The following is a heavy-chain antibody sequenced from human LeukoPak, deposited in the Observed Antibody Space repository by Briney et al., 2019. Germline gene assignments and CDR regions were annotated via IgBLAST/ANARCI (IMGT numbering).Heavy chain of an antibody. D-gene: IGHD1-1*01. CDR3: ARDGYNWNDEDYMDV. CDR2: ISSSSSYI. V-gene: IGHV3-21*01. Sequence: GGSLRLSCAASGFTFSSYSMNWVRQAPGKGLEWVSSISSSSSYIYYADSVKGRFTISRDNAKNSLYLQMNSLRAEDTAVYYCARDGYNWNDEDYMDVWGKGTTVTVSS. CDR1: GFTFSSYS. J-gene: IGHJ6*03.